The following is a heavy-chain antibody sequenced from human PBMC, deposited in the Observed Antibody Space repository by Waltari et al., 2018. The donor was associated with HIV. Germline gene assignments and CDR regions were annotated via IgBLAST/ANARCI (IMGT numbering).Heavy chain of an antibody. D-gene: IGHD4-17*01. Sequence: QVQLQQWGAGLLRPSETLSLTCAVYGGSFKGYSWSWIRLSPGKGLDWIGEINHSGNVNYNSSLKIRITVSIDMSKNQFSLRLTAITAADRGVYYCARVPTTVTAKKIYFHGMDVWGQGTTITVS. V-gene: IGHV4-34*01. CDR3: ARVPTTVTAKKIYFHGMDV. CDR1: GGSFKGYS. J-gene: IGHJ6*02. CDR2: INHSGNV.